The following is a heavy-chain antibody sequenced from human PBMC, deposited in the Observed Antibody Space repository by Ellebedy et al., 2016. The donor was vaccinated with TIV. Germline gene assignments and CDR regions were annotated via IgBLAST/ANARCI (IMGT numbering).Heavy chain of an antibody. CDR2: IFYDGRQI. Sequence: SLKISXAASGFTFSDFDMHWVRQAPGKGLEWVAVIFYDGRQIHYSDSVKGRFTISRDNSKNTLFLHLNSLRDEDSAVYYCTKAFRHYYDSSGWKYWGQGTLVTVSS. J-gene: IGHJ4*02. CDR1: GFTFSDFD. V-gene: IGHV3-33*03. CDR3: TKAFRHYYDSSGWKY. D-gene: IGHD3-22*01.